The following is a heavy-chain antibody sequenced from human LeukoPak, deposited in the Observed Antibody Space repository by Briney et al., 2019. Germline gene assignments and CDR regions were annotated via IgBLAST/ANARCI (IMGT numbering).Heavy chain of an antibody. V-gene: IGHV3-30*18. CDR2: ISFDGSNK. CDR1: GFTFSSYG. J-gene: IGHJ4*02. CDR3: AKDHPSEMATQG. Sequence: PGGSLRLSCAASGFTFSSYGIHWVRQAPGKGLEWVAVISFDGSNKYYADSVKGRFTISRDNSKNTLYLQMNSLRAEDTAVYYCAKDHPSEMATQGWGQGTLVTVSS. D-gene: IGHD5-24*01.